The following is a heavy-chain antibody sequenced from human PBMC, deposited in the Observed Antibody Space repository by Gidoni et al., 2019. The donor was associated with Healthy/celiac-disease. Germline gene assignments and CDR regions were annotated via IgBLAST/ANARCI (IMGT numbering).Heavy chain of an antibody. J-gene: IGHJ4*02. CDR2: INHSGST. CDR1: GGSFSGYY. Sequence: QVQLQQWGAGLWKPSETLSLTCAVYGGSFSGYYWSWIRQPPGKGLEWIGEINHSGSTNYNPSLKSRVTISVDTSKNQFSLKLSSVTAADTAVYYCARSDIYGALDYWGQGTLVTVSS. D-gene: IGHD4-17*01. V-gene: IGHV4-34*01. CDR3: ARSDIYGALDY.